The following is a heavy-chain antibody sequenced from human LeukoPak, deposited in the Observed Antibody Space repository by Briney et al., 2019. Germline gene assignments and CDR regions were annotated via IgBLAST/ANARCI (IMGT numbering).Heavy chain of an antibody. CDR1: GYTFTSYD. Sequence: VSVKVSCKASGYTFTSYDINWVRQATGEGLEWMGWMNPNSGNTGYAQKFQGRVTMTRNTSISTAYMELSSLRSEDTAVYYCARGLHDPRYGDYENYWGQGTLVTVSS. V-gene: IGHV1-8*01. D-gene: IGHD4-17*01. CDR2: MNPNSGNT. J-gene: IGHJ4*02. CDR3: ARGLHDPRYGDYENY.